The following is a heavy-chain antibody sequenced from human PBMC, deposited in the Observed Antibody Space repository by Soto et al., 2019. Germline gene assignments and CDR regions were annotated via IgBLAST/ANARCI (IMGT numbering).Heavy chain of an antibody. CDR2: INPNDGGP. V-gene: IGHV1-46*01. CDR3: ARGILWWGSGAFDL. J-gene: IGHJ3*01. CDR1: GYAFTSKY. Sequence: ASVKVSCKASGYAFTSKYLHWVRQAPGQGLEWMGIINPNDGGPIYAPKFRDRVIMTRDTSTSTVYMELTSLRSEDTAVYYCARGILWWGSGAFDLWGQGTKVTVSS. D-gene: IGHD2-21*01.